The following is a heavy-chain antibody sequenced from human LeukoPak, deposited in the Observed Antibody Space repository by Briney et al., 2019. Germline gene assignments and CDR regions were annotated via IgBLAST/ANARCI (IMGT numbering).Heavy chain of an antibody. Sequence: SETLSLTCTVSGGSFSSDYWSWIRQPPGKGLEWIGYMSYSGSTDYNSSLKSRVTMSVDTSKNQFSLKLSSVTAADTAVYYCARHDNRGYFSLHYWGQGALVTVSS. CDR3: ARHDNRGYFSLHY. J-gene: IGHJ4*02. CDR1: GGSFSSDY. CDR2: MSYSGST. D-gene: IGHD3-22*01. V-gene: IGHV4-59*08.